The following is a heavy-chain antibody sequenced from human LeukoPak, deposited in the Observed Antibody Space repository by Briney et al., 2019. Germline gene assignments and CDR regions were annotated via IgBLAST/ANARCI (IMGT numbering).Heavy chain of an antibody. CDR3: AKTTVTPPYYMDV. CDR1: GFTFSSYG. CDR2: IRYDGSNK. D-gene: IGHD4-11*01. J-gene: IGHJ6*03. Sequence: PGGSLRLSCAASGFTFSSYGMHWVRQAPGKGLEWVAFIRYDGSNKYYADSVKGRFTISRDNAKKSLYLQMNSLRAEDTAVYYCAKTTVTPPYYMDVWGKGTTVTVSS. V-gene: IGHV3-30*02.